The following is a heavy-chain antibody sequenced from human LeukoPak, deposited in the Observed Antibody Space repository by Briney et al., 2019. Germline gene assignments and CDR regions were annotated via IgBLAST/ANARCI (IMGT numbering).Heavy chain of an antibody. V-gene: IGHV3-21*01. CDR2: ISTTSSYI. CDR3: ARSVPAAPFDY. D-gene: IGHD2-2*01. CDR1: GFTVSSNY. J-gene: IGHJ4*02. Sequence: GGSLRLSCAASGFTVSSNYMGWVRQAPGKGLEWVSSISTTSSYIYYADSVKGRFTISRDNPKNSLYLQMNSLGAEDTAVYYCARSVPAAPFDYWGQGTLVTVSS.